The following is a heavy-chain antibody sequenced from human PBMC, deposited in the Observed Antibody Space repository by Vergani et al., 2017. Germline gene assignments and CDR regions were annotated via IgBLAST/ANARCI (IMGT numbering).Heavy chain of an antibody. CDR3: ARDKSKRAPAVMGTYYYYMDV. Sequence: QVQLVESGGGVVQPGTSLRLSCEASGFKFSQSGMHWVRQGPGKGLGWVAFISYDGSKTQYADSEKGRVTISRDNSKNTLYLEMESLRVEDTAVYFCARDKSKRAPAVMGTYYYYMDVWGKGTKVTVSS. D-gene: IGHD3-16*01. J-gene: IGHJ6*03. CDR1: GFKFSQSG. CDR2: ISYDGSKT. V-gene: IGHV3-33*05.